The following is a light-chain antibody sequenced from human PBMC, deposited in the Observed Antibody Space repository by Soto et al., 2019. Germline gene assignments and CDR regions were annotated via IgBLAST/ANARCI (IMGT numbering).Light chain of an antibody. J-gene: IGLJ1*01. V-gene: IGLV1-40*01. CDR2: GNT. CDR3: QSYDNTLKGCV. Sequence: QSVLTQPPSVSGAPGQRVIISCTGGSSNIGADYEVHWYQQLPGTAPKLLIYGNTNRPSGVPDRFSGSKSGSSASLAITGLQAGDAAEYYCQSYDNTLKGCVFGTGTKVTVL. CDR1: SSNIGADYE.